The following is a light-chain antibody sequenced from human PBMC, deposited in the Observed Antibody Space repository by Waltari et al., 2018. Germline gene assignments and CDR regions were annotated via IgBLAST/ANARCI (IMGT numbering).Light chain of an antibody. V-gene: IGKV2-30*01. J-gene: IGKJ2*01. CDR2: KVS. Sequence: DVVLTQSPLSMPVTIRQSSSTPSKDSQSLVYTDQVTLLNWDHQRPVQSPRLLIYKVSNRASGVPDRFSGSGSGTDFTLKISRVEAEDAGTYYCMQNSYWPYTFGQGTKLEI. CDR3: MQNSYWPYT. CDR1: QSLVYTDQVTL.